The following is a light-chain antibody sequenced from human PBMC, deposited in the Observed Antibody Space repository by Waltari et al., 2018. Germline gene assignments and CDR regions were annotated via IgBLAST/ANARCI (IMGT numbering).Light chain of an antibody. CDR3: ALYMGGGIWV. CDR1: SGSLSTTSY. Sequence: QTVVTQEPSLSVSPGGTVTLTCALSSGSLSTTSYATWYQQTPGQAPRTLVYKANARSSGVPDRFSGSFLGNTAALTITGAQEENESDYYCALYMGGGIWVFGGGTSLPVL. J-gene: IGLJ3*02. V-gene: IGLV8-61*01. CDR2: KAN.